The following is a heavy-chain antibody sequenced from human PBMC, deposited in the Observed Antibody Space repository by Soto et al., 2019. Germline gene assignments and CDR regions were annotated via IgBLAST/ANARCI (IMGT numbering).Heavy chain of an antibody. D-gene: IGHD3-10*01. Sequence: SETLSLTCTVSGGSISSGDYYWSWIRQHPGKGLEWIGYIYYSGSTYYNPSLKSRVTISVDTSKNQFSLKLSSVTAADTAVYYCAIGITMVRGVIIKYFQHWGQGTLVTVSS. CDR3: AIGITMVRGVIIKYFQH. CDR2: IYYSGST. V-gene: IGHV4-30-4*01. CDR1: GGSISSGDYY. J-gene: IGHJ1*01.